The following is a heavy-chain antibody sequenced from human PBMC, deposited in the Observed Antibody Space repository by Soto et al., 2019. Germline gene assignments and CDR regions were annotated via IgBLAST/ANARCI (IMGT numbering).Heavy chain of an antibody. V-gene: IGHV3-30*18. Sequence: QVQLVESGGGVVQPGRSLRLSCAASGFTFSSYGMHWVRQAPGKGLEWVAVISYDGSNKYYADSVKGRFTISRDNSKNTLYLQMNSLRAEDTAVYYCAKDCSGKARTVPDYWGQGTLVTVSS. CDR3: AKDCSGKARTVPDY. D-gene: IGHD6-19*01. CDR2: ISYDGSNK. J-gene: IGHJ4*02. CDR1: GFTFSSYG.